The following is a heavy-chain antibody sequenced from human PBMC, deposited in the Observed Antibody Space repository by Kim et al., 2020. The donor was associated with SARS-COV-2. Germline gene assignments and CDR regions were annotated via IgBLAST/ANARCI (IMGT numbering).Heavy chain of an antibody. CDR2: IWYDGSNK. V-gene: IGHV3-33*01. J-gene: IGHJ4*02. Sequence: GGSLRLSCAASGFTFSSYGMHWVRQAPGKGLEWVAVIWYDGSNKYYADSVKGRFTISRDNSKNTLYLQMNSLRAEDTAVYYCARDYGSSYLDYWGQGTLVTVSS. CDR3: ARDYGSSYLDY. D-gene: IGHD6-13*01. CDR1: GFTFSSYG.